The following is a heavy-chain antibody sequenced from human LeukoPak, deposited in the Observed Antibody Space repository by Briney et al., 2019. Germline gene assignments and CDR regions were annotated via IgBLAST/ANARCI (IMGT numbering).Heavy chain of an antibody. CDR1: GFTFSSYA. V-gene: IGHV3-23*01. CDR2: ISGSGGST. CDR3: AKDLDDGSSPDIVVVVAATNDAFDI. J-gene: IGHJ3*02. Sequence: PGGSLRLSCAASGFTFSSYAMSWVRQAPGKGLEWVSAISGSGGSTYYADSVKGRFTISRDNSKNTLYLQMNSLGAEDTAVYYCAKDLDDGSSPDIVVVVAATNDAFDIWGQGTMVTVSS. D-gene: IGHD2-15*01.